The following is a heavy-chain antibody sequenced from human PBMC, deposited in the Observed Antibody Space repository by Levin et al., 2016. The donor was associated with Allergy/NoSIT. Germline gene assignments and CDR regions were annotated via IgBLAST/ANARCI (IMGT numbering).Heavy chain of an antibody. V-gene: IGHV3-23*01. CDR1: GFTFSSYA. Sequence: GGPLRLSCAASGFTFSSYAMSWVRQAPGKGLEWVSAISGSGGSTYYADSVKGRFTISRDNSKNTLYLQMNSLRAEDTAVYYCAKDILEFGGITGTTVPDGNGMDVWGQGTTVTVSS. CDR3: AKDILEFGGITGTTVPDGNGMDV. CDR2: ISGSGGST. D-gene: IGHD1-7*01. J-gene: IGHJ6*02.